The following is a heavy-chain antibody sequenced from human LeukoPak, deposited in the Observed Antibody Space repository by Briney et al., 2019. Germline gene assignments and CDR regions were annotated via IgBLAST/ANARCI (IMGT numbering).Heavy chain of an antibody. V-gene: IGHV4-59*01. Sequence: SETLSLTCTVSGGSISSYYWSWIRQPPGKGLEWIGYIYYSGSTNYNPSLKSLVTISVDTSKNQFSLKLSSVTAADTAVYYCARDAVTTPYYYYYMDVWGKGTTVTVSS. J-gene: IGHJ6*03. CDR3: ARDAVTTPYYYYYMDV. D-gene: IGHD4-17*01. CDR1: GGSISSYY. CDR2: IYYSGST.